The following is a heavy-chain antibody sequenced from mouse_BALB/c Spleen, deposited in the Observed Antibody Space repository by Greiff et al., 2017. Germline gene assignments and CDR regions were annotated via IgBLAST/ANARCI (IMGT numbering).Heavy chain of an antibody. Sequence: VHVKQSGAELVKPGASVKLSCTASGFNIKDTYMHWVKQRPEQGLEWIGRIDPANGNTKYDPKFQGKATITADTSSNTAYLQLSSLTSEDTAVYYCARSDGYFDYWGQGTTLTVSS. CDR3: ARSDGYFDY. D-gene: IGHD2-3*01. J-gene: IGHJ2*01. CDR2: IDPANGNT. CDR1: GFNIKDTY. V-gene: IGHV14-3*02.